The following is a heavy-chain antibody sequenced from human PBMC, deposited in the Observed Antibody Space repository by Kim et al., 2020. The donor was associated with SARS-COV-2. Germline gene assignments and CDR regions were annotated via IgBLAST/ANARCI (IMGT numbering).Heavy chain of an antibody. V-gene: IGHV3-23*01. J-gene: IGHJ4*02. CDR1: GFPFGSYG. CDR3: AKRLNSDSKGGNFDY. Sequence: GGSLRLSCAASGFPFGSYGMSWVRQAPGKGLEWVSAVGRSGAYTYYADSVRGRFTISRDNSKNTLYLQMDSLRAEDTAVYYCAKRLNSDSKGGNFDYWGQGTLVTVSS. D-gene: IGHD6-13*01. CDR2: VGRSGAYT.